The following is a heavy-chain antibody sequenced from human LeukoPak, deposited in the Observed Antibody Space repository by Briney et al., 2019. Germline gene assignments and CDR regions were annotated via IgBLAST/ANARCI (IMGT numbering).Heavy chain of an antibody. CDR3: ARDNKYSLGASDI. V-gene: IGHV3-48*03. Sequence: GGSLRLSCAASGFTFSSYEMNWVRQAPGKGLEWVSYISSSGSTIYYADSVKGRFTISRDNAKNSLYLQMNSLRAEDTAVYYCARDNKYSLGASDIWGQGTMVTVSS. J-gene: IGHJ3*02. D-gene: IGHD5-18*01. CDR1: GFTFSSYE. CDR2: ISSSGSTI.